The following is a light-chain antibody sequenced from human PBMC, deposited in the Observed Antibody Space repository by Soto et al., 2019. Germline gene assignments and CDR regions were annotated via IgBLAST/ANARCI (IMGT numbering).Light chain of an antibody. CDR3: CSFAGSSTYV. CDR2: EGT. J-gene: IGLJ1*01. V-gene: IGLV2-23*01. Sequence: QSALTQPASVSGSPGQSITISCTGTSRDVGRYNLVSWYQQHPGNAPKLIIYEGTKRPSGVSYRFSGSKSGNTASLTISGLQEEDEGDYHCCSFAGSSTYVFGTGTKLTVL. CDR1: SRDVGRYNL.